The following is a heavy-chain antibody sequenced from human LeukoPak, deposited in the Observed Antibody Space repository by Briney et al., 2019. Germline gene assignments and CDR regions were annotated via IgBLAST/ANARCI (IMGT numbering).Heavy chain of an antibody. Sequence: ASVKVSCKASGYTFTGYYMHWGRQAPGQGLEWIRWINPNSGGTNYAQKFQGSVTMTRDTSISTAYMQLSRLRSDHTAVYYCARGPLGHAVPLDYWGQGTLVTVSS. D-gene: IGHD2-8*01. CDR1: GYTFTGYY. J-gene: IGHJ4*02. CDR3: ARGPLGHAVPLDY. V-gene: IGHV1-2*02. CDR2: INPNSGGT.